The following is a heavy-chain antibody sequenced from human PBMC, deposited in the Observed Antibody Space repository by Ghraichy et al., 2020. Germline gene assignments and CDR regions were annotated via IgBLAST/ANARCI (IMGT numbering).Heavy chain of an antibody. D-gene: IGHD2-15*01. CDR2: ISVDSSSTI. CDR3: TRDSGSSWYYFDY. J-gene: IGHJ4*02. Sequence: GGSLRLSCAASGFTFSSYSMNWVRQAPGKGLEWVSYISVDSSSTIYYADSVKGRFTISRDNAKNSLYLQMNSLRDEDTAVYYCTRDSGSSWYYFDYWGRGTLVTVSS. V-gene: IGHV3-48*02. CDR1: GFTFSSYS.